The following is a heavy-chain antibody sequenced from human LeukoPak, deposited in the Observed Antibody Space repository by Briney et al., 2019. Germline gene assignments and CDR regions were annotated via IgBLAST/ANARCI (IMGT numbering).Heavy chain of an antibody. Sequence: GGSLRLSCAASGFTFSSYSMNWVRQAPGKGLEWVSSIRSSSSYIYYADSVKGRFTVSRDNAKNSLYLQMNSLRAEDTAVYYCARTYGIAVAGTVAADYWGQGTLVTVSS. V-gene: IGHV3-21*01. J-gene: IGHJ4*02. CDR3: ARTYGIAVAGTVAADY. CDR2: IRSSSSYI. CDR1: GFTFSSYS. D-gene: IGHD6-19*01.